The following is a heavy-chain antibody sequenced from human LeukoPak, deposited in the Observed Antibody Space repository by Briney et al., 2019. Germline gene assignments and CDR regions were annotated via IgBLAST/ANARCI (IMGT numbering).Heavy chain of an antibody. Sequence: GGSLRLSCAASGFTFSTYAMSWVRQAPGKGLEWVSAISGSGGSTYYAESVKGRFTISRDNSKNTLYLQMNGLRAEDTAVYYCAKDFIIRGITSGWFDPWGQGTLVTVSS. CDR1: GFTFSTYA. V-gene: IGHV3-23*01. J-gene: IGHJ5*02. D-gene: IGHD3-10*01. CDR3: AKDFIIRGITSGWFDP. CDR2: ISGSGGST.